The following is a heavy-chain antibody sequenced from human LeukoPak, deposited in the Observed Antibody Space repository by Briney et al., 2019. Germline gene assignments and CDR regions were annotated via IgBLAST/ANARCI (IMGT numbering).Heavy chain of an antibody. Sequence: GGSLRLSCAASAFTFSSYAMSWVRQAPGEGLVWVSAISCSGGSTYYADSVNGGFTISRDNSKNTLYLQMHSLRGADRAVYYCAKWALGGRKFEWLSLEGYWGEGALVTVSS. CDR2: ISCSGGST. CDR1: AFTFSSYA. V-gene: IGHV3-23*01. CDR3: AKWALGGRKFEWLSLEGY. J-gene: IGHJ4*02. D-gene: IGHD3-9*01.